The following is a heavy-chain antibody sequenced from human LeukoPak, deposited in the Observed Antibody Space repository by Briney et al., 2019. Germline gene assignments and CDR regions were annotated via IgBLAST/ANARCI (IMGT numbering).Heavy chain of an antibody. Sequence: PGGSLRLSCAASGFTFSSYAMHWVRQAPGKGLEWVAVISYDGSNKYYADSVKGRFTISRDNSKNTLYLQVNSLRAEDTAVYYCSWGGSGYYAYWGQGTLVTVSS. J-gene: IGHJ4*02. D-gene: IGHD3-3*01. CDR2: ISYDGSNK. CDR1: GFTFSSYA. V-gene: IGHV3-30-3*01. CDR3: SWGGSGYYAY.